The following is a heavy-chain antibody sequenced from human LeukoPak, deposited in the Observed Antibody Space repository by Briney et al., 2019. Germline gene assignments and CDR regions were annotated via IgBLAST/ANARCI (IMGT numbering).Heavy chain of an antibody. CDR3: ARRVYSSGWYWFDP. J-gene: IGHJ5*02. V-gene: IGHV5-51*01. CDR2: IYPGDSDT. CDR1: GYSFTSYW. D-gene: IGHD6-19*01. Sequence: GESLKISCKGSGYSFTSYWIGWVRQLPGKGLEWMGIIYPGDSDTRYSPSFQGQVTFSADKSISTAYLQWSSLKASDTAMYYCARRVYSSGWYWFDPWGQGTLVTVSS.